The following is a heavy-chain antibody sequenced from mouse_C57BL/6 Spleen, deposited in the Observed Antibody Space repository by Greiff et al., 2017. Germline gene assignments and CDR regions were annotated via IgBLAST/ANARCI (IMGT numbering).Heavy chain of an antibody. Sequence: EVKLQESGAELVRPGASVKLSCTASGFNIKDYYMHWVKQRPEQGLEWIGRIDPEDGDTEYAPKFQGKATMTADTSSNTAYLQLSSLTSEDTAVYYCTTYGYGRHYFDDWGQGTTLTVSS. CDR1: GFNIKDYY. CDR3: TTYGYGRHYFDD. D-gene: IGHD1-1*01. V-gene: IGHV14-1*01. J-gene: IGHJ2*01. CDR2: IDPEDGDT.